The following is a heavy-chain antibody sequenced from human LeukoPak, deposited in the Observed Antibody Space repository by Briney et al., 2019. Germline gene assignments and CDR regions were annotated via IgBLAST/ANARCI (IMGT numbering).Heavy chain of an antibody. CDR3: ASLATVAGSDY. D-gene: IGHD6-19*01. CDR2: IYYSGST. Sequence: PSETLSLTCTVSGGSISIYYWSWIRRPPGKGLEWIGYIYYSGSTNYNPSLKSRVTISVDTSKNQFSLKLSSVTAADTAVYYCASLATVAGSDYWGQGTLVTVSS. J-gene: IGHJ4*02. V-gene: IGHV4-59*08. CDR1: GGSISIYY.